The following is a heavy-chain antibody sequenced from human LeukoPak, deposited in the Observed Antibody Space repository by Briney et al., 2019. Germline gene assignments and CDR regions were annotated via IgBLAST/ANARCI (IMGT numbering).Heavy chain of an antibody. V-gene: IGHV3-23*01. CDR2: ISGSGART. J-gene: IGHJ4*02. Sequence: GGSLRLSCAASGFTFSSYAMSWVRQAPGKGLEWVSAISGSGARTYYADSVKGRFTISRDNSKNTLYLQMNSLRAEDTAVYYCAKKDRFGAKNYWGQGTLVTVSS. D-gene: IGHD3-10*01. CDR1: GFTFSSYA. CDR3: AKKDRFGAKNY.